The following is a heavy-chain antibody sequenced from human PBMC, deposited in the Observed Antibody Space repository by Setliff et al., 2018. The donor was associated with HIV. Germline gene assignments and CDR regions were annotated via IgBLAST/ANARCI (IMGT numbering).Heavy chain of an antibody. CDR1: GFTFDDYA. Sequence: PGGSLRLSCAASGFTFDDYAMHWVRQAPGKGLGWVSLISWDGGSTYYADSVKGRFTISRDNSKNSLYLQMNSLRAEDTALYYCAKSNDYYYAFDYWGQGTLVTVSS. CDR3: AKSNDYYYAFDY. D-gene: IGHD3-22*01. CDR2: ISWDGGST. V-gene: IGHV3-43D*04. J-gene: IGHJ4*02.